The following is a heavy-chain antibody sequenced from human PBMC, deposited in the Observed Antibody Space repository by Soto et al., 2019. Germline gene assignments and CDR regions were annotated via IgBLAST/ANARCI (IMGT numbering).Heavy chain of an antibody. CDR2: INPNSGGT. D-gene: IGHD5-18*01. CDR3: ARDPDTAMDYYYYGMDV. Sequence: GASVKVSCKASGYTFTGYYMHWVRQAPGQGLEWMGWINPNSGGTNYAQKFQGRVTMTRDTSISTAYMELSRLRSDDTAVYYCARDPDTAMDYYYYGMDVWGQGTTVTVSS. J-gene: IGHJ6*02. V-gene: IGHV1-2*02. CDR1: GYTFTGYY.